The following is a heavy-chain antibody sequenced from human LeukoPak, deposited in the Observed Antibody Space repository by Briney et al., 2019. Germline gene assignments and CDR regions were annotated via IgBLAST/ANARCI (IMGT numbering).Heavy chain of an antibody. CDR2: INHSGST. J-gene: IGHJ4*02. CDR3: ARVKRITMIVVVTKEYYFDY. Sequence: SETLSLTCAVYGGSFSGYYWSWIRQPPGKGLEWIGEINHSGSTNYNPSLKSRVTISVDTSKNQFSLKLSSVTAADTAAYYCARVKRITMIVVVTKEYYFDYWGQGTLVTVSS. D-gene: IGHD3-22*01. V-gene: IGHV4-34*01. CDR1: GGSFSGYY.